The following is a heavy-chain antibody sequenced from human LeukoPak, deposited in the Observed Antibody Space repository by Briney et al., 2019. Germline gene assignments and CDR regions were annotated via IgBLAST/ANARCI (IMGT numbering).Heavy chain of an antibody. J-gene: IGHJ4*02. CDR1: GYTFTSYG. Sequence: ASVKVSCKASGYTFTSYGISWVRQAPGQGLEWMGWISAYNGNTNYAQKLQGRVTMTTDTSTSTAYMELRSLRSDDPAVYYCARDRQYYDFWSGPDYWGQGTLVTVSS. CDR2: ISAYNGNT. D-gene: IGHD3-3*01. CDR3: ARDRQYYDFWSGPDY. V-gene: IGHV1-18*01.